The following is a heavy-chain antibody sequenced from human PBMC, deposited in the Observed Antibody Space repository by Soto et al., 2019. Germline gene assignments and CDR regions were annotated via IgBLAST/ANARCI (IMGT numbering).Heavy chain of an antibody. J-gene: IGHJ5*02. D-gene: IGHD5-12*01. CDR1: GFTFSSYA. V-gene: IGHV3-23*01. CDR2: ISGSGGST. CDR3: AKDPNSGYDYNWFDP. Sequence: GGSLRLSCAASGFTFSSYAMSWVRQAPGKGLEWVSAISGSGGSTYYADSGKGRFTISRDNSKNTLYLQMNSLRAEDTAVYYCAKDPNSGYDYNWFDPWGQGTLVTVSS.